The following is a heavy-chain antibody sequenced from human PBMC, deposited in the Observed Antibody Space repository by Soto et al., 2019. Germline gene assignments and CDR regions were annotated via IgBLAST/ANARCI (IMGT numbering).Heavy chain of an antibody. J-gene: IGHJ4*02. CDR3: ARGDSSGWSRGGFDY. D-gene: IGHD6-19*01. Sequence: QTLSLTCAISGDSVSSNSAAWNWISHSPSRGLECLGRIYYRSKRYKDYAVSLKSRITINPDTSKNQFSLQLNSVTPEDTAVYYCARGDSSGWSRGGFDYWGQGTLVPVSS. CDR1: GDSVSSNSAA. CDR2: IYYRSKRYK. V-gene: IGHV6-1*01.